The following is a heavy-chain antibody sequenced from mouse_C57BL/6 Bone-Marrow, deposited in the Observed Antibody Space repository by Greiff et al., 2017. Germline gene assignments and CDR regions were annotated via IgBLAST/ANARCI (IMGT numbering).Heavy chain of an antibody. D-gene: IGHD1-1*01. CDR1: GFNIKDDY. CDR3: TTTVVDGY. J-gene: IGHJ2*01. Sequence: EVKLMESGAELVRPGASVTLSCTASGFNIKDDYMHWVKQRPEQGLEWIGWIDPENGDTEYASKFQGKATITADTSSNTAYLQLSSLTSEDTAVYYCTTTVVDGYWGQGTTLTVSS. V-gene: IGHV14-4*01. CDR2: IDPENGDT.